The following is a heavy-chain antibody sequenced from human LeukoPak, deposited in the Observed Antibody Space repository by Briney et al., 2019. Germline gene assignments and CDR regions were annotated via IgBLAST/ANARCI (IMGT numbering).Heavy chain of an antibody. Sequence: ASVKVSCKASGYTFPGYYMHWVRQAPGQGLEWMGWINPNSAGTNYAQKFQGRVTMTRDTSITTAYMELSRLRSDDTAVYYCAKSRGYSYATDFDYWGQGTLVTVSS. J-gene: IGHJ4*02. D-gene: IGHD5-18*01. CDR3: AKSRGYSYATDFDY. CDR2: INPNSAGT. V-gene: IGHV1-2*02. CDR1: GYTFPGYY.